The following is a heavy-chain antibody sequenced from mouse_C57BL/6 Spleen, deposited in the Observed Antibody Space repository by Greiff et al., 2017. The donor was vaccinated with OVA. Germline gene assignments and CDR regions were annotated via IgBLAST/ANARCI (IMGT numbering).Heavy chain of an antibody. V-gene: IGHV1-80*01. D-gene: IGHD1-1*01. CDR1: GYAFSSYW. J-gene: IGHJ1*03. Sequence: VQGVESGAELVKPGASVKISCKASGYAFSSYWMNWVKQRPGKGLEWIGQIYPGDGDTNYNGKFKGKATLTADKSSSTAYMQLSSLTSEDSAVYFCARSPFTTVVAKNFDVWGTGTTVTVSS. CDR2: IYPGDGDT. CDR3: ARSPFTTVVAKNFDV.